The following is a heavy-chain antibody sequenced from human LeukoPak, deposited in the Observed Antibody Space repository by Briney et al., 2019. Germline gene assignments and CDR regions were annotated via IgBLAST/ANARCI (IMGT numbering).Heavy chain of an antibody. J-gene: IGHJ6*02. CDR2: INPSGGST. Sequence: GASVKVSCKASGYTFTSYYMHWVRQAPGQGLEWMGIINPSGGSTSYAQKFQGRVTMTRDTSTSTVYMELSSLRSEDTAVYYCAREGGYDPPYYYYGMDVWGQGTTVTVSS. D-gene: IGHD5-12*01. CDR1: GYTFTSYY. CDR3: AREGGYDPPYYYYGMDV. V-gene: IGHV1-46*01.